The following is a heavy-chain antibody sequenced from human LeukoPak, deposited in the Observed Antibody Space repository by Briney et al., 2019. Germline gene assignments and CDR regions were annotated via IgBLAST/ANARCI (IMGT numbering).Heavy chain of an antibody. D-gene: IGHD3-10*01. CDR1: GFTFSSYS. CDR2: ISSSSSYI. J-gene: IGHJ6*04. V-gene: IGHV3-21*01. Sequence: PGGSLRLSCAASGFTFSSYSMNWVRQAPGKGLEWVSSISSSSSYIYYADSVKGRFTISRDNGKNSLYLQMNSLRAEDTAVYYCARDPQYYGSGSYYDNYYGMDVWGKGTTVTVSS. CDR3: ARDPQYYGSGSYYDNYYGMDV.